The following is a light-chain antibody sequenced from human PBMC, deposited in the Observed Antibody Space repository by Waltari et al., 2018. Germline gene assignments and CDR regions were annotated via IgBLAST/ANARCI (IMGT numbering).Light chain of an antibody. CDR3: QSYDSSLSAHVI. CDR1: SSNIGAGYH. J-gene: IGLJ2*01. V-gene: IGLV1-40*01. Sequence: QSVLTQPPSVSGAPGQRVTISCTGSSSNIGAGYHVHWYQHLPGTAPNLLIYGNSNRPSGGPCRFSGSKSGTSASLAITGLQAEDEADYYCQSYDSSLSAHVIFGGGTKLTVL. CDR2: GNS.